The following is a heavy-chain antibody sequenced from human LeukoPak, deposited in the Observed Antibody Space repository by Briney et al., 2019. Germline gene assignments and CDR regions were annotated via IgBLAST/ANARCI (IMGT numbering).Heavy chain of an antibody. J-gene: IGHJ4*02. V-gene: IGHV3-30*02. CDR2: IRYDGSNK. CDR3: ARGLQLYSSGQLDY. D-gene: IGHD6-19*01. Sequence: GGSLRLSCAASGFTFSSYGMHWVRQAPGKGLEWVAFIRYDGSNKYYADSVKGRFTISRDNSKNTLYLQMNSLRAEDTAVYYCARGLQLYSSGQLDYWGQGTLVTVSS. CDR1: GFTFSSYG.